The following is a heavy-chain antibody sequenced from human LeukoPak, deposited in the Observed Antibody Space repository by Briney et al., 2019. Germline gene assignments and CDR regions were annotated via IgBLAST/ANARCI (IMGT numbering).Heavy chain of an antibody. D-gene: IGHD3-10*01. Sequence: SVKVSCKASGGTFSSYAISWVRQAPGQGLEWMGGIIPIFGTANYAQKFQGRVTITTDESTSTAYMELSSWRSEDTAVYYCAVEWFGEVDYWGQGTLVTVSS. CDR1: GGTFSSYA. J-gene: IGHJ4*02. CDR2: IIPIFGTA. V-gene: IGHV1-69*05. CDR3: AVEWFGEVDY.